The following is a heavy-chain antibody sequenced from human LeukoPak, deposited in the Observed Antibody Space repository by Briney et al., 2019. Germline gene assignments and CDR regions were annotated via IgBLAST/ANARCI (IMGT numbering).Heavy chain of an antibody. CDR2: IKQDGSEK. J-gene: IGHJ1*01. CDR3: ARRIAVSHTGGYFQE. Sequence: GGSLRLSCVASGLTFSNYWRSCVRQSPGKGLEWVANIKQDGSEKYYVDSVKGRFTISRDNAGNSLYLQMSSLRAEDTAVYYCARRIAVSHTGGYFQEWGQGTLAAVSS. D-gene: IGHD6-19*01. V-gene: IGHV3-7*04. CDR1: GLTFSNYW.